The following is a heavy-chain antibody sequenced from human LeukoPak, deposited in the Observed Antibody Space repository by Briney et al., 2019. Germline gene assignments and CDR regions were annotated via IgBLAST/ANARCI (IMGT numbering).Heavy chain of an antibody. D-gene: IGHD3/OR15-3a*01. CDR2: ISYDGSNK. CDR3: ARDRGGGLEMYYFDY. J-gene: IGHJ4*02. V-gene: IGHV3-30-3*01. CDR1: GFTFSSYA. Sequence: GGSLRLSCAASGFTFSSYAMHRVRQAPGKGLEWVAVISYDGSNKYYADSVKGRFTISRDNSKNTLYLQMNSLRAEDTAVYYCARDRGGGLEMYYFDYWGQGTLVTVSS.